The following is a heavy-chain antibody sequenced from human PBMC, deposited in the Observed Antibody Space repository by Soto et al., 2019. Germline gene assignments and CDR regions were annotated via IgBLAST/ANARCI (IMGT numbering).Heavy chain of an antibody. Sequence: ASVTVSCKASGYTFTSYAMHWVRQAPGQRLEWMGWINAGNGNTRYSQKLQGRVTITRDTSASTAYMELSSLRSEDTAVYYCARGVAGPLHWFDPWGQGTLVTVSS. CDR1: GYTFTSYA. CDR3: ARGVAGPLHWFDP. V-gene: IGHV1-3*01. D-gene: IGHD6-19*01. CDR2: INAGNGNT. J-gene: IGHJ5*02.